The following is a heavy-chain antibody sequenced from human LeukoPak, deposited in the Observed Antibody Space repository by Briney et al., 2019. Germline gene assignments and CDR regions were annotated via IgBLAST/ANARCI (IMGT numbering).Heavy chain of an antibody. Sequence: SVKVSCKASGGTFSSYAISSVRQAPGQGLEWMGRIIPIFGTANYAQKFQGRVTITTDESTSTAYMELSSLRSEDTAVYYCASQQQLVYYYYYMDVWGKGTTVTVSS. V-gene: IGHV1-69*05. J-gene: IGHJ6*03. CDR1: GGTFSSYA. CDR3: ASQQQLVYYYYYMDV. CDR2: IIPIFGTA. D-gene: IGHD6-13*01.